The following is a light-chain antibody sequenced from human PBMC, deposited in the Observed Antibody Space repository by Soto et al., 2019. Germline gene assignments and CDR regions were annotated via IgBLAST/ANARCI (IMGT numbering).Light chain of an antibody. Sequence: DIHMSQSASSLSASVGYRVTITCRASQSISSYLNWYQQKPGTAPKVXIYDASSWAGGVPSRFTGSGSGTEFTLTINSMQPDDFATYYCQQYSVYWMVGQGTKVDI. V-gene: IGKV1-5*01. J-gene: IGKJ1*01. CDR1: QSISSY. CDR3: QQYSVYWM. CDR2: DAS.